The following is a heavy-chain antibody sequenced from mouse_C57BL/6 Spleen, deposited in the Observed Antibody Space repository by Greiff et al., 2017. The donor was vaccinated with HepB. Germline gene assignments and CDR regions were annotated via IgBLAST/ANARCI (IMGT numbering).Heavy chain of an antibody. Sequence: EVQLVESGGGLVKPGGSLKLSCAASGFTFSSYAMSWVRQTPEKRLEWVATISDGGSYTYYPDNVKGRFTISRDNAKNNLYLQMSHLKSEDTAMYYCARDRNPYYAMDYWGQGTSVTVSS. CDR2: ISDGGSYT. CDR3: ARDRNPYYAMDY. J-gene: IGHJ4*01. CDR1: GFTFSSYA. V-gene: IGHV5-4*01.